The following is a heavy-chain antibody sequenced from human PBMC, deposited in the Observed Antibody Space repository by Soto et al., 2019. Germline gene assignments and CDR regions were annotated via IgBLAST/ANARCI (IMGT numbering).Heavy chain of an antibody. CDR3: ARSPNYYYYGFDV. Sequence: SETLSLTCTVSGGSVSSGDYFWSWLRQSPGKRLEWIAYIYYSGSTNYNPSLKSRATISVDTSKSQVSLTLTSMTAADAALYYCARSPNYYYYGFDVWGQGTVVTVSS. D-gene: IGHD3-10*01. CDR2: IYYSGST. J-gene: IGHJ6*02. CDR1: GGSVSSGDYF. V-gene: IGHV4-61*08.